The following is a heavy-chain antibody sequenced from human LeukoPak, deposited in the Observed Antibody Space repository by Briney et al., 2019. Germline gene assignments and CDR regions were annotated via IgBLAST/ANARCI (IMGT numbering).Heavy chain of an antibody. CDR3: ARSDKRWLQSSPLDY. Sequence: GSSVKVSCKASGGTFSSYAISWVRQAPGQGLEWMGGIIPIFGTANYAQKFQGRVTITTDESTSTAYMELSSLRSEGTAVYYCARSDKRWLQSSPLDYWGQGTLVTVSS. D-gene: IGHD5-24*01. J-gene: IGHJ4*02. V-gene: IGHV1-69*05. CDR2: IIPIFGTA. CDR1: GGTFSSYA.